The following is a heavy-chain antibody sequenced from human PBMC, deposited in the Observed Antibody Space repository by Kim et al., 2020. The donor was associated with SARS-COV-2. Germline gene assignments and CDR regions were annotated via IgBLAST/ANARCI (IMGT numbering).Heavy chain of an antibody. V-gene: IGHV1-46*01. D-gene: IGHD3-22*01. CDR2: IAPSGGST. CDR1: GYTFTSYY. J-gene: IGHJ3*01. CDR3: ARDKDDTSGYYPQGAFDV. Sequence: ASVKVSCKASGYTFTSYYILWVRQAPGQGLQWMGIIAPSGGSTRYAENFQGRVTMTRDTSTDTVYMELSSLRSEDTALYYCARDKDDTSGYYPQGAFDVWGQGAMVTVSS.